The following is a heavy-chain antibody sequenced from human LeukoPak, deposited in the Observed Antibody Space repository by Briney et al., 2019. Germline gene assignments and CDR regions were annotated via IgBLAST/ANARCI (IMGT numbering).Heavy chain of an antibody. CDR2: IKSDGSST. CDR3: TRRGAASDAFDI. D-gene: IGHD3-16*01. Sequence: GGYLGFTCAASGFTFSSNWMHRVRQAPGKGLVWVSRIKSDGSSTSYADSVKGRFTISRDNAKNTLYLQMNSLRAEDTAVYYCTRRGAASDAFDIWGQGTMVTVSS. CDR1: GFTFSSNW. V-gene: IGHV3-74*01. J-gene: IGHJ3*02.